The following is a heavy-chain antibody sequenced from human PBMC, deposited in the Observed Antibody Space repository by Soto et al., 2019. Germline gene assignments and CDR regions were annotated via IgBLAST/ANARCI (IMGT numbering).Heavy chain of an antibody. Sequence: GGSLRLSCAASGFTFSSYGMHWVRQAPGKGLEWVAGIWYDGSNKYYADSVKGRFTISRDNSKETLYLQMNSLRAEDTGVYYCAKASSWYHYLYFDVWGRGTAVTVSS. D-gene: IGHD2-15*01. CDR2: IWYDGSNK. V-gene: IGHV3-33*06. CDR3: AKASSWYHYLYFDV. J-gene: IGHJ6*02. CDR1: GFTFSSYG.